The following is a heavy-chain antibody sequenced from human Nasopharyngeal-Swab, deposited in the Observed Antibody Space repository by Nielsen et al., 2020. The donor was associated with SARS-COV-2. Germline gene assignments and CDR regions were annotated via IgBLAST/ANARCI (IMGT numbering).Heavy chain of an antibody. V-gene: IGHV3-48*02. J-gene: IGHJ6*02. CDR3: ARRDTEGMDV. Sequence: GESLKISCAASGFTFSSYSMNWVRQAPGKGPEWVSYISSSSSTIYYADSVKGRFTISRDNAKNSLYLQMNSLRDEDKAVYYCARRDTEGMDVGRHGATVTFSS. CDR1: GFTFSSYS. D-gene: IGHD5-18*01. CDR2: ISSSSSTI.